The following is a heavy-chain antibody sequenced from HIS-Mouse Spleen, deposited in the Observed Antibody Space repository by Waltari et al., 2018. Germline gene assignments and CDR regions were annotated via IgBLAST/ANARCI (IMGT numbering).Heavy chain of an antibody. D-gene: IGHD7-27*01. Sequence: QVQLQESGPGLVKPSETLSLTCTVSGGSISSSYWSWIRQPAGKGLEWIGRIYTSGSTNYNPSLKSRVTMTEDTSTDTAYMELSSLRSEDTAVYYCATLTGDFDYWGQGTLVTVSS. CDR2: IYTSGST. V-gene: IGHV4-4*07. J-gene: IGHJ4*02. CDR3: ATLTGDFDY. CDR1: GGSISSSY.